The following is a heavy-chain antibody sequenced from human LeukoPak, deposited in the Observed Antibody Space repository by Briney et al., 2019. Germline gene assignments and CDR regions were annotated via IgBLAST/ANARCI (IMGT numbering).Heavy chain of an antibody. Sequence: PGGSLRLSCAASGFTFSSYWMHWVRQAPGKGLVWVSRIKSDGSSTSYADSVKGRFTISRDNAENTLYLQMNSLRAEDTAVYYCARSLIVVVITQSFDYWGQGTLVTVSS. V-gene: IGHV3-74*01. CDR3: ARSLIVVVITQSFDY. CDR1: GFTFSSYW. D-gene: IGHD3-22*01. CDR2: IKSDGSST. J-gene: IGHJ4*02.